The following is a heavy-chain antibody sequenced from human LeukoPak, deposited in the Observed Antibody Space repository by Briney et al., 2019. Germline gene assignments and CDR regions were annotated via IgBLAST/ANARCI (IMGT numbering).Heavy chain of an antibody. J-gene: IGHJ4*02. CDR3: ARGYLTYFDY. Sequence: PGGSLRLSCAASGFVFRSYSMNWVRQAPGKGLEWVSSISSSSSYIYYADSVKGRFTISRDNAKNSLYLQMNSLRAEDTAVYYCARGYLTYFDYWGQGTLVTVSS. D-gene: IGHD1-1*01. CDR2: ISSSSSYI. V-gene: IGHV3-21*01. CDR1: GFVFRSYS.